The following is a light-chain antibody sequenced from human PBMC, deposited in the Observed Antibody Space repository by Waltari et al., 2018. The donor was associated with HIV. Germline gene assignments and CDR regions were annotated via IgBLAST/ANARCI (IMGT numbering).Light chain of an antibody. J-gene: IGLJ3*02. V-gene: IGLV3-9*01. CDR2: NDK. CDR1: DIGTRD. Sequence: SYDLTQPLSVSVALGQKARLPCGGRDIGTRDVHWYQQKPGQAPSLRIFNDKNRPSGIPERFSGSKSRNTAALTISEAQGGDEAAYFWQVWDHTSVVFGGGTNLTVL. CDR3: QVWDHTSVV.